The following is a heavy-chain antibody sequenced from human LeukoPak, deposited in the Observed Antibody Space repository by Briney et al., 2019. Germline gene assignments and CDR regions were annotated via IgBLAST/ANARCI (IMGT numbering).Heavy chain of an antibody. CDR3: AKEQLTSGYSFLTDY. CDR2: INSDGSST. J-gene: IGHJ4*02. V-gene: IGHV3-74*01. D-gene: IGHD5-18*01. Sequence: PGGSLRLSCAASGLTLSSYWMHWVRQAPGKGLVWASRINSDGSSTRYADSVKGRFTISRDNSKNTLYLQMNSLRAEDTAVYYCAKEQLTSGYSFLTDYWGQGTLVTVSS. CDR1: GLTLSSYW.